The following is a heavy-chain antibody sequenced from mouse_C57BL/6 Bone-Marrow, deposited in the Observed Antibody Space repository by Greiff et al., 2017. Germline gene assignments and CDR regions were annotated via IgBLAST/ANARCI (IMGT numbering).Heavy chain of an antibody. D-gene: IGHD2-3*01. CDR3: ARFPRDGYYPFAY. J-gene: IGHJ3*01. Sequence: QVHVKQSGAELVKPGASVKLSCKASGYTFTSYWMHWVKQRPGQGLEWIGMIHPNSGSTNYNEKFKSKATLTVDKSSSTAYMQLSSLTSEDSAVYYCARFPRDGYYPFAYWGQGTLVTVSA. CDR2: IHPNSGST. V-gene: IGHV1-64*01. CDR1: GYTFTSYW.